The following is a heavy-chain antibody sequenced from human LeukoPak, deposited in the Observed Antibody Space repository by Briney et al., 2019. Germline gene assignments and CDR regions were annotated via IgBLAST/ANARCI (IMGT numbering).Heavy chain of an antibody. CDR1: GFTFSSYG. CDR3: ARDLTYYYDSSGYYGMDV. CDR2: IWYVGSNK. Sequence: GGSLRLSCAASGFTFSSYGIHWVRQAAGKGLGWVAVIWYVGSNKYYADSVKGRFTISRDNSKNTLYLQMNSLRAEDTAVYYCARDLTYYYDSSGYYGMDVWGQGTTVTVSS. V-gene: IGHV3-33*08. J-gene: IGHJ6*02. D-gene: IGHD3-22*01.